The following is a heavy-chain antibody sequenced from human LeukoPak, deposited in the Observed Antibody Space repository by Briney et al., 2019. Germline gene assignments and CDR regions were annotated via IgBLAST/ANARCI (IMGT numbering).Heavy chain of an antibody. J-gene: IGHJ4*02. Sequence: ASVKVSCKASGYTFSDFYIHWVGQAPGQGLEWMGWINPNSGATKYAQKFQGRVTMTRDTSISTAYMDLSSLGSDDTAVFYCVRKSATRRTSEFDYWGQGTPVTVSS. CDR2: INPNSGAT. CDR3: VRKSATRRTSEFDY. V-gene: IGHV1-2*02. CDR1: GYTFSDFY. D-gene: IGHD2-15*01.